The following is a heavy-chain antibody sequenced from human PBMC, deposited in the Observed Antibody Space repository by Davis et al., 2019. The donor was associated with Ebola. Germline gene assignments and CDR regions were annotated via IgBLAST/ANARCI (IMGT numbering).Heavy chain of an antibody. Sequence: SETLSPTCAVHGGSFSDYYWSWIRQPPGRGLEWIGEINHSGSTNYNPSLKSRVTISVDTSKNQFSLKLSSVTAADTAVYYCATRYFDWLLYGPLTYYGMDVWGQGTTVTVSS. CDR3: ATRYFDWLLYGPLTYYGMDV. D-gene: IGHD3-9*01. J-gene: IGHJ6*02. CDR2: INHSGST. CDR1: GGSFSDYY. V-gene: IGHV4-34*01.